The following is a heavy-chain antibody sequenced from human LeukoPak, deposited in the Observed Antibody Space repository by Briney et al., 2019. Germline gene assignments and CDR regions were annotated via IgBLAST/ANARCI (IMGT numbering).Heavy chain of an antibody. V-gene: IGHV4-4*07. D-gene: IGHD3-16*02. CDR3: ARGGEDYDYVWGSYRYDY. Sequence: SETLSLTCTVSGGSLSSYYWSWIRQPAGNGLEWIGRIYTSGSTNYNPSLKSRVTMSVDTSKNQFSLKLSSVTAADTAVYYCARGGEDYDYVWGSYRYDYWGQGTLVTVSS. CDR2: IYTSGST. CDR1: GGSLSSYY. J-gene: IGHJ4*02.